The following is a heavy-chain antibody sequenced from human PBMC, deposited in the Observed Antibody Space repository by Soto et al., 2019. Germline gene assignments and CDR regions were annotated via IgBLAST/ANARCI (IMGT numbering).Heavy chain of an antibody. CDR2: IIPIFGTA. CDR3: ASTQSIGGWSEGFDY. V-gene: IGHV1-69*01. J-gene: IGHJ4*02. D-gene: IGHD6-19*01. Sequence: QVQLVQSGAEVKKPGSSVKVSCKASGGTFSSYAISWVRQAPGQGLEWMGGIIPIFGTANYAQKFQGRVTITADEATSTADMELSSLRSEDTAVYYCASTQSIGGWSEGFDYWGQGTLVTVSS. CDR1: GGTFSSYA.